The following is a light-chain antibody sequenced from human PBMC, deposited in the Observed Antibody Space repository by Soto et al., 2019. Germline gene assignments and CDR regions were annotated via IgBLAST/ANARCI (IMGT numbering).Light chain of an antibody. CDR2: TND. CDR1: SSSIGRND. CDR3: AAWDASVDGYV. J-gene: IGLJ1*01. V-gene: IGLV1-47*02. Sequence: QSVLTQPPSASGTPGQTVTISCSGSSSSIGRNDVYWYQQVPGTAPKLLIYTNDQRPAGVPVRFSGSKSGTSASLAISGLRSEDEAHYYCAAWDASVDGYVFGTGTKLTVL.